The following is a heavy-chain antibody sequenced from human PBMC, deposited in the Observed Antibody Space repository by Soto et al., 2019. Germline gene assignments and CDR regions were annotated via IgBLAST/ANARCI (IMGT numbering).Heavy chain of an antibody. CDR2: IIPISGTT. CDR3: ARVRCFNGLCHTADYGMDV. D-gene: IGHD2-8*01. Sequence: SVKVSCKASRVAFSKFIVTWVRQAPGQGLEWMGGIIPISGTTNYAQKFQGRVAITADESTDTVYMELSRLRSEDTAVYFCARVRCFNGLCHTADYGMDVWGQGTTVTVSS. J-gene: IGHJ6*02. CDR1: RVAFSKFI. V-gene: IGHV1-69*13.